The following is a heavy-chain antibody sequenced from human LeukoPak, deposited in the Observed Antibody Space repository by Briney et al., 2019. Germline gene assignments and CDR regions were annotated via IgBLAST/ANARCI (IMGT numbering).Heavy chain of an antibody. Sequence: GGSLRLSCAASGFTFSSYAMSWVRQAPGKGLEWVSAISGSGGSTYYADSVKGRFTISRDNSKNTLYLQMNSLRAEDTAVYYCAKDGGHIVVVIAMAWGQGTLVTVSS. J-gene: IGHJ5*02. CDR2: ISGSGGST. CDR1: GFTFSSYA. V-gene: IGHV3-23*01. CDR3: AKDGGHIVVVIAMA. D-gene: IGHD2-21*01.